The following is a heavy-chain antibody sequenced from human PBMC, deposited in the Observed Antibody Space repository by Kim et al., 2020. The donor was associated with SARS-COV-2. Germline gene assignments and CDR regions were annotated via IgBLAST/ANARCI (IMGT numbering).Heavy chain of an antibody. Sequence: SETLSLTCAVYGGSLSGYYWSWIRQPPGKGLEWIGEVNHSGTTNYNPSLESRVTLSVDTSKNQFSLKLSSVTAADTAVYYCARGVQGFDSSGYFNYWGQG. CDR2: VNHSGTT. J-gene: IGHJ4*02. CDR3: ARGVQGFDSSGYFNY. V-gene: IGHV4-34*01. CDR1: GGSLSGYY. D-gene: IGHD3-22*01.